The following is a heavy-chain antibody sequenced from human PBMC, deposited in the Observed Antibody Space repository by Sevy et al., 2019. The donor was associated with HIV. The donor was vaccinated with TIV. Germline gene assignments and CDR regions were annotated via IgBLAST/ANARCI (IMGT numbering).Heavy chain of an antibody. CDR3: AGENAWGRGYS. D-gene: IGHD1-26*01. CDR2: IYYNGHI. J-gene: IGHJ4*02. CDR1: GGSIISLY. V-gene: IGHV4-59*08. Sequence: ETLSLTCTVSGGSIISLYWNWIRQPSGKGLEWIANIYYNGHINYNPSLKSRVTLSHDTSKNQFSLRLSSVTAADTAMYYCAGENAWGRGYSWGQGTLVTVSS.